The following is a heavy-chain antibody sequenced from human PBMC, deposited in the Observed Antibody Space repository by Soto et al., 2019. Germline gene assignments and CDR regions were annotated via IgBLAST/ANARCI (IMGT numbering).Heavy chain of an antibody. CDR2: ISGSGGST. Sequence: GGSLRLSCAASGFTFSSYAMSWVRQAPGKGLEWVSAISGSGGSTYYADSVKGRFTISRDNSKNTLYLQMNSLRAEDTAVYYCAKDLRYFDWLSNYYYYYYMDVWGKGTTVTVSS. D-gene: IGHD3-9*01. CDR1: GFTFSSYA. J-gene: IGHJ6*03. V-gene: IGHV3-23*01. CDR3: AKDLRYFDWLSNYYYYYYMDV.